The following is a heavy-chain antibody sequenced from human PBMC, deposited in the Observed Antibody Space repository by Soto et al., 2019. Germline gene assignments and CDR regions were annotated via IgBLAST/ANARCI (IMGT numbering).Heavy chain of an antibody. V-gene: IGHV3-13*01. CDR2: IGTAGDT. J-gene: IGHJ6*02. CDR1: GFTFSSYD. D-gene: IGHD6-6*01. Sequence: GGSLRLSCAASGFTFSSYDMHWVRQATGKGLEWVSAIGTAGDTYYPGSVKGRFTISRENAKNSLYLQMNSLRAGDTAVYYCARVRSSSYSYYGMDVWGQGTTVTVSS. CDR3: ARVRSSSYSYYGMDV.